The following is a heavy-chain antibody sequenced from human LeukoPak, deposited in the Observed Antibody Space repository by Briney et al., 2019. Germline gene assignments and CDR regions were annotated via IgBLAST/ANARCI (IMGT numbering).Heavy chain of an antibody. Sequence: SETLSLTCTVSGGSITSYYWSWIRQPAGKGLEWIGRIYTRGSTKYSPSLKSRVTLSVDTSKNQFSLRLSSVTAADTAVYYCAGEGHYYDDTGYYYGGEDYRGQGTLVTVSS. V-gene: IGHV4-4*07. CDR3: AGEGHYYDDTGYYYGGEDY. CDR2: IYTRGST. D-gene: IGHD3-22*01. J-gene: IGHJ4*02. CDR1: GGSITSYY.